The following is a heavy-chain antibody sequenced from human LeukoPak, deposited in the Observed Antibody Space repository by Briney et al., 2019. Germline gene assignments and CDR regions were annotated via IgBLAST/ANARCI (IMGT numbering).Heavy chain of an antibody. V-gene: IGHV1-18*01. CDR1: GYTFTSYG. Sequence: ASVKVSCKASGYTFTSYGISWVRQAPGQGLEWMGWISAYNGNTNYAQKLQGRVTMTTDTSTSTAYMELRSLRSDDTAVYYCARDQRYDILTGFQSPGPMFDPLGQGTLVTVSS. CDR2: ISAYNGNT. CDR3: ARDQRYDILTGFQSPGPMFDP. J-gene: IGHJ5*02. D-gene: IGHD3-9*01.